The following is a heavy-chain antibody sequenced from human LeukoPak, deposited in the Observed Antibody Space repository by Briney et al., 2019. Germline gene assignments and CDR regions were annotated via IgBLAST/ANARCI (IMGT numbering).Heavy chain of an antibody. J-gene: IGHJ2*01. Sequence: GGSLRLSCAASGFTFSSFAMSWVRQAPGKGLEWVSGISGSGGHTYNADSVEGRFTISRDNSKNTVSLQLSSLRVEDTAVYFCAKDREDSAMISGVFDLWGRGTLVTVSS. D-gene: IGHD5-18*01. CDR3: AKDREDSAMISGVFDL. CDR2: ISGSGGHT. V-gene: IGHV3-23*01. CDR1: GFTFSSFA.